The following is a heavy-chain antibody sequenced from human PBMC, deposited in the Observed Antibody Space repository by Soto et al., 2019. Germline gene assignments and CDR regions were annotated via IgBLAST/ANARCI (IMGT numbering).Heavy chain of an antibody. V-gene: IGHV4-30-4*01. CDR3: ARTYYYGSGSYLNYYYGMDV. CDR1: GGSISSGDYY. J-gene: IGHJ6*02. CDR2: IYYSGST. Sequence: SETLSLTCTVSGGSISSGDYYWSWIRQPPGKGLEWIGYIYYSGSTYYNPSLKSRVTISVDTSKNQFSLKLSSVTAADTAVYYCARTYYYGSGSYLNYYYGMDVWGQGTTVTVSS. D-gene: IGHD3-10*01.